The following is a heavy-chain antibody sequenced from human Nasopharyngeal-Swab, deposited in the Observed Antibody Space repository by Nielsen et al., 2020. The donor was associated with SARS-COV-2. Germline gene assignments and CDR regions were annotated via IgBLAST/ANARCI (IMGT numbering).Heavy chain of an antibody. V-gene: IGHV3-23*01. CDR3: ARFPRYDLYSFQSEYFQN. CDR2: IRGGGGST. J-gene: IGHJ1*01. D-gene: IGHD3-3*01. Sequence: GGSLRLSCAASGFTFRSYAMGWVRQAPGKGLEWVSGIRGGGGSTYYADSVKGRFTISRDNYNSKNTVDLQMNSLRAEDTAVYYCARFPRYDLYSFQSEYFQNWGQGTLVTVSS. CDR1: GFTFRSYA.